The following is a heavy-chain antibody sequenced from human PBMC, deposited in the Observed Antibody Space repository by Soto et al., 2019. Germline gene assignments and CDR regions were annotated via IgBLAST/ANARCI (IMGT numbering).Heavy chain of an antibody. Sequence: EVQLVESGGGLVKPGGSPRLSCAASGFTFSSYSMNWVRQAPGKGLEWVSSISSSSSYIYYADSVKGRFTISRDNAKNSLYLHLNILRAEDTAVYYCASHYGDYYYYGMDVWGQGTTVTVSS. V-gene: IGHV3-21*01. CDR2: ISSSSSYI. CDR3: ASHYGDYYYYGMDV. CDR1: GFTFSSYS. D-gene: IGHD4-17*01. J-gene: IGHJ6*02.